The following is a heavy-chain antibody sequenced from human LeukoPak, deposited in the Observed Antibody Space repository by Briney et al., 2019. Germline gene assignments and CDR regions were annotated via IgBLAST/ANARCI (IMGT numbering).Heavy chain of an antibody. D-gene: IGHD6-13*01. J-gene: IGHJ4*02. V-gene: IGHV3-21*04. Sequence: GGSLRLSCVASGFTFNTYSMNWVRQAPGKGLEWVSSISSSSSYIFYADSVKGRFTISRDNSKNTLYLQMNSLRAEDTAVYYCAKDKRAAAGTTGDYWGQGTLVTVSS. CDR2: ISSSSSYI. CDR1: GFTFNTYS. CDR3: AKDKRAAAGTTGDY.